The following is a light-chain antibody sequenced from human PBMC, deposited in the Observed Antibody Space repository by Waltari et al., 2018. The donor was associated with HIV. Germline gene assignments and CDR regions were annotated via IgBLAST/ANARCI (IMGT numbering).Light chain of an antibody. CDR1: SGNIANNY. CDR3: QSFDTTNHGV. CDR2: EDR. J-gene: IGLJ3*02. Sequence: FMLTQPHSVSESPGKTVIISCTRDSGNIANNYVQWLQRRPGSAPTTLLYEDRRRPSGVPDRFSGSIDRSSNSSSLTISGVRTEDEADYYCQSFDTTNHGVFGGGTKLTVL. V-gene: IGLV6-57*03.